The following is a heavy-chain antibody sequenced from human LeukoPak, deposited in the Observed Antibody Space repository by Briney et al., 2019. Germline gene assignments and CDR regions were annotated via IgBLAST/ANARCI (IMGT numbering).Heavy chain of an antibody. Sequence: ASVKVSCKAPGYTFTGYYMHCVRQAPGHGLEWMGWINPNSGGTNYAQKFQGRVTMTRDTSISTAYMELNRLTSDDTAVYYCARAYSPTSWGLAAADYYYMDVWGKGTTVTVSS. D-gene: IGHD6-13*01. CDR1: GYTFTGYY. V-gene: IGHV1-2*02. CDR3: ARAYSPTSWGLAAADYYYMDV. CDR2: INPNSGGT. J-gene: IGHJ6*03.